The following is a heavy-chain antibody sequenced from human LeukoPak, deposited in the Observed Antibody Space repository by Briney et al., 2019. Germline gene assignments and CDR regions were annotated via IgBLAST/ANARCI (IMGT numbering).Heavy chain of an antibody. J-gene: IGHJ2*01. CDR1: GFIFDDYA. V-gene: IGHV3-9*01. D-gene: IGHD3-10*01. Sequence: PGGSLRLSCAASGFIFDDYAMHWVRQAPGKGLEWASGISWNSGSLAYADSVKGRFTISRDNAKNSLYLQMNSLRTEDTALYYCARGLGGDQGYFDLWGRGTLATVSS. CDR2: ISWNSGSL. CDR3: ARGLGGDQGYFDL.